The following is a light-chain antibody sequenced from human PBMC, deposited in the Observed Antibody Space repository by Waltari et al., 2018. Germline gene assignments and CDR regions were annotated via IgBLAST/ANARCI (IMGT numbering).Light chain of an antibody. V-gene: IGKV1-33*01. CDR3: QQHDRPPLT. Sequence: DIQMTQSPSSLSASGGDRVTITCQASQDLSNFLNWYQQKPGKAPKLLIYDASILQTGVPSRFRGRGSGSDFTLTISSLEPEDFATYYCQQHDRPPLTFGGGTRVEIK. CDR2: DAS. J-gene: IGKJ4*01. CDR1: QDLSNF.